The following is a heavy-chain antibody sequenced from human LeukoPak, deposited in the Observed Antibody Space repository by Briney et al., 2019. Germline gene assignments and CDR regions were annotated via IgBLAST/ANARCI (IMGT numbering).Heavy chain of an antibody. CDR1: GGSFSDYY. D-gene: IGHD3-16*02. Sequence: SETLSLACAVYGGSFSDYYWSWIRQPPGKGLEWIGEIDHSGSTNYNPSLKSRVTISVDTSKNQFSLKLSSVAAADTAVYYCARAPTYYDYVWGSYRQDYYFDYWGQGTLVTVSS. V-gene: IGHV4-34*01. CDR2: IDHSGST. CDR3: ARAPTYYDYVWGSYRQDYYFDY. J-gene: IGHJ4*02.